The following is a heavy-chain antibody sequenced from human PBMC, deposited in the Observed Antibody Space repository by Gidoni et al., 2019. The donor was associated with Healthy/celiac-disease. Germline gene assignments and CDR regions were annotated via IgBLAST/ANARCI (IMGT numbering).Heavy chain of an antibody. CDR1: GFPFSSYW. CDR3: ASASLSWGLVSGDY. D-gene: IGHD7-27*01. CDR2: INSDGSST. J-gene: IGHJ4*02. Sequence: EVQLVESGGGLVQPGGSVRLSCAASGFPFSSYWLPWVRQAPGKGLVWVSRINSDGSSTSYADSVKGRFTISRDNAKNTLYLQMNSLRAEDTAVYYCASASLSWGLVSGDYWGQGTLVTVSS. V-gene: IGHV3-74*01.